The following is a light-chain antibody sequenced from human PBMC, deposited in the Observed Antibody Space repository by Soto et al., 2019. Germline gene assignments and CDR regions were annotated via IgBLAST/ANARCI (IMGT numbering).Light chain of an antibody. CDR2: DVT. CDR1: SSDFGGYNY. CDR3: CSYAGRYTWV. J-gene: IGLJ1*01. V-gene: IGLV2-11*01. Sequence: QSALTQPRSVSGSPGQSVTISCTGTSSDFGGYNYVSWYEQHPVKAPKLMIYDVTKRPSGVPDRFSGSKSGNTASLTISWLQAEYEDDYYCCSYAGRYTWVFGTGTKLTVL.